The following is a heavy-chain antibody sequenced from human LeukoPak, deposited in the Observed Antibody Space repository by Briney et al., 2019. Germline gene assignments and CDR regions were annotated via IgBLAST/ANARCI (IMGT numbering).Heavy chain of an antibody. CDR2: IYHSGST. D-gene: IGHD6-19*01. CDR1: GYSISSGYY. J-gene: IGHJ4*02. V-gene: IGHV4-38-2*02. Sequence: PSETLSLTCTVSGYSISSGYYWGWIRQPPGKGLEWIGSIYHSGSTYYNPSLKSRVTISVDTSKNQFSLKLSPVTAADTAVYYCARVKVQQWLIPFDYWGQGTLVTVSS. CDR3: ARVKVQQWLIPFDY.